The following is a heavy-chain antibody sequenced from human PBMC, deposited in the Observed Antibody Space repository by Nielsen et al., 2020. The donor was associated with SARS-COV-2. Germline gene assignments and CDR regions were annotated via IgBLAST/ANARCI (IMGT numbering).Heavy chain of an antibody. V-gene: IGHV1-18*01. CDR2: ISAYNGNT. CDR3: ASHYYYDSSGYHYYYGMDV. J-gene: IGHJ6*02. D-gene: IGHD3-22*01. Sequence: ASVKVSCKASGYTFSSHGISWVRQAPGQGLEWMGWISAYNGNTNYAQKLQGRVTMTTDTSTSTAYMELRSLRSDDTAVYYCASHYYYDSSGYHYYYGMDVWGQGTTVTVSS. CDR1: GYTFSSHG.